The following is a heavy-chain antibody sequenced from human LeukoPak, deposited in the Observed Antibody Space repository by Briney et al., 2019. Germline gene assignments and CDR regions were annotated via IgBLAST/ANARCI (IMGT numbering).Heavy chain of an antibody. V-gene: IGHV3-53*01. CDR1: GFTVSNHY. J-gene: IGHJ4*02. D-gene: IGHD5-12*01. CDR2: IYTGGST. CDR3: ARGSGYDGFDY. Sequence: PGGSLRLSCAASGFTVSNHYMTWVRQAPGKGLEWVSVIYTGGSTYYADSVKGRFTISRDNSKSMLYLQINSLRVEDTAVYYCARGSGYDGFDYWGQGTLVTVSS.